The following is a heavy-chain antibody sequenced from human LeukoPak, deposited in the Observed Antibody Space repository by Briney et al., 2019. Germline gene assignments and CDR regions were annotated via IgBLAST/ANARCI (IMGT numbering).Heavy chain of an antibody. CDR2: LTATGRTT. V-gene: IGHV3-23*01. J-gene: IGHJ4*02. CDR3: AKVYRLDSSWSHFDY. Sequence: QSGGSLRLSCTASGFSFTTYALGWVRQAPGKGLEWVSSLTATGRTTYYADSVKGRFTISRDNSKNTLYLQMNSLRADDTAVYYCAKVYRLDSSWSHFDYWGQGTLVTVSP. D-gene: IGHD6-13*01. CDR1: GFSFTTYA.